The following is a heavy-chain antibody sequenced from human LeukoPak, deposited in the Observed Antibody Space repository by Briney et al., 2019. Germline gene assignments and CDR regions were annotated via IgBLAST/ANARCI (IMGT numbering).Heavy chain of an antibody. Sequence: TGGSLRLSCAASGFTFSSYGMHWVRQAPGKGLEWVAVISYDGSNKYYADSVKGRFTISRDNSKNTLYLQMTSLRAEDTAVYYCAKATLVPAAMISWVGFLEPDAFDIWGQGTMVTVSS. V-gene: IGHV3-30*18. J-gene: IGHJ3*02. CDR3: AKATLVPAAMISWVGFLEPDAFDI. CDR1: GFTFSSYG. D-gene: IGHD2-2*01. CDR2: ISYDGSNK.